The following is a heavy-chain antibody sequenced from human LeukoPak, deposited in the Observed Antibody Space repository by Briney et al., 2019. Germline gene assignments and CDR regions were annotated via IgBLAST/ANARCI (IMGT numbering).Heavy chain of an antibody. CDR1: GYTFSAYD. CDR3: ARDLAVPGTARGY. D-gene: IGHD6-19*01. J-gene: IGHJ4*02. V-gene: IGHV7-4-1*01. Sequence: ASVKVSCKASGYTFSAYDISRMRQAPGQGLEWMGGINTNTGNPTYAQGFTGRFVFSLDSSVSTAYLQIDSVEAEDTAVYFCARDLAVPGTARGYWGQGTLITVSS. CDR2: INTNTGNP.